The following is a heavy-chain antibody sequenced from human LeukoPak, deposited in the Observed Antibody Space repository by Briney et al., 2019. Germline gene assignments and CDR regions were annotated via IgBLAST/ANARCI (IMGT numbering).Heavy chain of an antibody. D-gene: IGHD2-15*01. CDR3: ARTYCSGGACYDAFDI. V-gene: IGHV4-59*01. CDR1: GGSISTYY. CDR2: IYYSGST. Sequence: SETLSLTCTVSGGSISTYYWSWIRQPPGRGLEWIAYIYYSGSTNYSPSLKSRATISVDTSKNQFSLKLNSVTAADTAVYYCARTYCSGGACYDAFDIWGQGTMVTVSS. J-gene: IGHJ3*02.